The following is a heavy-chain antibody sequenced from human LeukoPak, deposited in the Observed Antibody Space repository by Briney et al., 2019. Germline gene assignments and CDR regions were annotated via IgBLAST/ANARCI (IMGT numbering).Heavy chain of an antibody. CDR2: INTHSGGT. Sequence: GASVKVSCKASGYTFTDYYMHWVRQAPGQGLEWMGWINTHSGGTSYAQKFQGRVTMTRDTSISTGFMELKSLGSDDTAVYYCARDSRIYSYGPPKFWGQGTLVTVSS. CDR1: GYTFTDYY. D-gene: IGHD5-18*01. J-gene: IGHJ4*02. V-gene: IGHV1-2*02. CDR3: ARDSRIYSYGPPKF.